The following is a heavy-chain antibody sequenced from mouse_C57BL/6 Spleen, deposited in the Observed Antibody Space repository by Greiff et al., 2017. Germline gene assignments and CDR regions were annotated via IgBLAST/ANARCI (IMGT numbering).Heavy chain of an antibody. CDR3: ARPYYSNLYYFDY. J-gene: IGHJ2*01. CDR1: GYTFTSYW. Sequence: QVQLKQPGAELVRPGTSVKLSCKASGYTFTSYWMHWVKQRPGQGLEWIGVIDPSDSYTNYNQKFTGKATLTVDTSSSTAYMQLSSLTSEDSAVYYCARPYYSNLYYFDYWGQGTTLTVSS. CDR2: IDPSDSYT. D-gene: IGHD2-5*01. V-gene: IGHV1-59*01.